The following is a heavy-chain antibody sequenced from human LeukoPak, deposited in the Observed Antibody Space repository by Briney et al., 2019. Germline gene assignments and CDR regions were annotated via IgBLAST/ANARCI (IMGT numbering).Heavy chain of an antibody. Sequence: GGSLRLSCAASGFTFSNYAMSWVRQAPGKGLEWVSVISGSGGSTYYVDSVQGRFTISRDNSKNALFLQMDSLRAEDTAVYYCAKGGFGRPFDYWGQGTLVTVSS. CDR2: ISGSGGST. J-gene: IGHJ4*02. D-gene: IGHD3-10*01. CDR1: GFTFSNYA. CDR3: AKGGFGRPFDY. V-gene: IGHV3-23*01.